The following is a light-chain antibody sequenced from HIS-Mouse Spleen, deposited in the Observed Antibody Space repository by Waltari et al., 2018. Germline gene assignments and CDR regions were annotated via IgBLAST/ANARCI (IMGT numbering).Light chain of an antibody. CDR1: QRVSSN. CDR3: QQYNNWPPLT. V-gene: IGKV3D-15*03. CDR2: GAS. Sequence: EIVMTQSPATLSVSPGERATLSFRASQRVSSNLAWYQQKPGQAPRLLIYGASIRATGITARFSGSGSGTEFTLTISILQSEDFAVYYCQQYNNWPPLTFGGGTKVEIK. J-gene: IGKJ4*01.